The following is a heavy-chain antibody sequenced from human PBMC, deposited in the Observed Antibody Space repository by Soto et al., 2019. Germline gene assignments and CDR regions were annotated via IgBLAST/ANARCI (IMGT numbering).Heavy chain of an antibody. CDR2: IRSKANSYAT. D-gene: IGHD3-9*01. Sequence: EVQLVESGGGLVQPGGSLKLSCAASGFTFSGSAMHWVRQASGKGLEWVGRIRSKANSYATAYAASVKGRFTISRDDSNNTAYLKMNSLKAEGTAVYYCTRVTTDILTGYYTPVCWFDPWGQGTLVTVSS. CDR1: GFTFSGSA. V-gene: IGHV3-73*01. J-gene: IGHJ5*02. CDR3: TRVTTDILTGYYTPVCWFDP.